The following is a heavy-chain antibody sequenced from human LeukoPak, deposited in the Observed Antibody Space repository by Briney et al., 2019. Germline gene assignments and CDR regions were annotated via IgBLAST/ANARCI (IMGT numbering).Heavy chain of an antibody. V-gene: IGHV1-46*01. D-gene: IGHD4-17*01. Sequence: ASVKVSCKASGYTFTSYYMHWVRQAPGQGLEWMGIINPSGGSTSYAQKFQGRVTMTRDTSTSTVYMELSSLRSEDTAVYYCAREAVTTVTTGPFNYWGQGTLVTVSS. CDR1: GYTFTSYY. CDR2: INPSGGST. J-gene: IGHJ4*02. CDR3: AREAVTTVTTGPFNY.